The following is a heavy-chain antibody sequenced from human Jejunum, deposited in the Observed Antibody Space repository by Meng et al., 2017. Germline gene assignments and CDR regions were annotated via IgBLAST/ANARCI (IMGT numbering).Heavy chain of an antibody. D-gene: IGHD3-9*01. CDR1: GFSLSTDSAR. Sequence: ITLQASGPTLVQPTQTLTLTCTFTGFSLSTDSARVGWIRQPPGEALEWRALIYWDDDKRYSPSLKSRLTITKDTSKNQVVLTMTSMDPVDTATYYCAHADVLTGYGNFDYWGQGTLVTVSS. V-gene: IGHV2-5*02. CDR3: AHADVLTGYGNFDY. J-gene: IGHJ4*02. CDR2: IYWDDDK.